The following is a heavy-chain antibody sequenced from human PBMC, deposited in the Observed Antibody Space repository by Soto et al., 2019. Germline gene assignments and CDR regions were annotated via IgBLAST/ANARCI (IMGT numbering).Heavy chain of an antibody. CDR3: ARDCGYGGNHYCYFDL. Sequence: QVQLQESGPGLVKPSQTLSLTCTVSGGSISSGGYYWSWIRQHPGKGLEWIGYIYYSGSTYYNPYLKSRVTISVDTSKNQCSLKLSSVTAADTAVYYCARDCGYGGNHYCYFDLWGRGTLVTVSS. CDR2: IYYSGST. CDR1: GGSISSGGYY. D-gene: IGHD2-15*01. J-gene: IGHJ2*01. V-gene: IGHV4-31*03.